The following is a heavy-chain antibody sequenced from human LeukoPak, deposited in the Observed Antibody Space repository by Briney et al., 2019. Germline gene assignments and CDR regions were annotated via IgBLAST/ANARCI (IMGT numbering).Heavy chain of an antibody. CDR2: ITANNRNT. V-gene: IGHV1-18*01. CDR1: GYTFTSYG. J-gene: IGHJ5*02. Sequence: GASVKVSCKASGYTFTSYGISWARQAPGQGLEWMGWITANNRNTNYAQKVQGRVTMTTDTSTSTAYMELRSLRFDDTAVYYCVRHYAVGWFDPWGQGTLVTVSS. CDR3: VRHYAVGWFDP. D-gene: IGHD3-16*01.